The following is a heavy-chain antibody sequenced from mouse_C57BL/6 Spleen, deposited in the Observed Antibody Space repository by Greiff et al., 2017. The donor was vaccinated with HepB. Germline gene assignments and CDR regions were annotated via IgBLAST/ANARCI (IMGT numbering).Heavy chain of an antibody. V-gene: IGHV2-4*01. CDR3: AKTDYYDYAFAY. J-gene: IGHJ3*01. Sequence: VQLQESGPGLVQPSQSLSITCTVSGFSLTSYGVHWVRQPPGKGLEWLGVIWSGGSTDYNAAFISRLSISKDNSKSQVFFKMNSLQADDTALYYCAKTDYYDYAFAYWGQGTLVTVSA. D-gene: IGHD2-4*01. CDR1: GFSLTSYG. CDR2: IWSGGST.